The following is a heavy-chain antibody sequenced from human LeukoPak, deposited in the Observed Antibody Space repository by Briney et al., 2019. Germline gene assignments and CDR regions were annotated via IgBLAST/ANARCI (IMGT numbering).Heavy chain of an antibody. CDR1: GFTFSSYA. J-gene: IGHJ4*02. V-gene: IGHV3-23*01. Sequence: GGSLRLSCAASGFTFSSYAMTWVPQAPGKGLQWVSHISSSSSSTYYADSVKGRFTISRDNSKNTLYLQMNSLRAEDTAVYYCAKSGGALDFWGQGTLVTVSS. CDR2: ISSSSSST. D-gene: IGHD3-16*01. CDR3: AKSGGALDF.